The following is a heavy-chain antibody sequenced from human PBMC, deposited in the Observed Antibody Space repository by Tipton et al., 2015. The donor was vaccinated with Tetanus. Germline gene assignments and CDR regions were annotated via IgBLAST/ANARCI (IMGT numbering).Heavy chain of an antibody. J-gene: IGHJ4*02. CDR3: AREGTVQAAPGKHFDY. Sequence: SLRLSCEASGFIISNNNMNWVRQAPGKGLEWVSVIYRDGTTHYADSVKGRFTISRDITKNTLNLQTNSLRAEDTAVYYCAREGTVQAAPGKHFDYWGQGTLVTVSS. V-gene: IGHV3-53*01. D-gene: IGHD3/OR15-3a*01. CDR2: IYRDGTT. CDR1: GFIISNNN.